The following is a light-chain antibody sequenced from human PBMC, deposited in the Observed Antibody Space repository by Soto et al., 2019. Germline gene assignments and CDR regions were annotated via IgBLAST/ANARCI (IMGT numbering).Light chain of an antibody. V-gene: IGKV1-5*03. CDR2: EAS. Sequence: DIQMTQSPSTLSASVGDRVTITCRVSQSISMWLAWFQQKPGKAPKLVIHEASSLQSGVPSRFSGSGSGTEFTLTISNLQPDDSATYYCQHYDGYPYTFGQGTKLEI. CDR1: QSISMW. J-gene: IGKJ2*01. CDR3: QHYDGYPYT.